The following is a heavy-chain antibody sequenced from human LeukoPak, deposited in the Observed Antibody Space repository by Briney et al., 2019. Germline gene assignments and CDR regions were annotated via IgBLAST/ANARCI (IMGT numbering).Heavy chain of an antibody. CDR1: GFTFSTYA. Sequence: GGSLRLSCAPSGFTFSTYAMHWVRPGPGKGLEWVAVISFDGSNKYYADTVKGRFTLSRDNSKNTLYLQMSSLSAQDTAEYYCARTTTPHYYGSGSYALGYWGQGTLVT. J-gene: IGHJ4*02. D-gene: IGHD3-10*01. V-gene: IGHV3-30-3*01. CDR2: ISFDGSNK. CDR3: ARTTTPHYYGSGSYALGY.